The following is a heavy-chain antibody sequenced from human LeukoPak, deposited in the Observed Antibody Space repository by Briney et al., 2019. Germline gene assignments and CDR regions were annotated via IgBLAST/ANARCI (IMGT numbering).Heavy chain of an antibody. CDR2: ISAYNGNT. V-gene: IGHV1-18*01. CDR1: GYTFTSYG. D-gene: IGHD2-8*02. CDR3: ARDQGHSFWVLVGETYYYYYMDV. Sequence: GASVKVSCKASGYTFTSYGISWVRQAPGQGLEWMGWISAYNGNTNYAQKLQGRVTMTTDTSTSTAYMELRSLRSDDTAVYYCARDQGHSFWVLVGETYYYYYMDVWGKGTTVTVSS. J-gene: IGHJ6*03.